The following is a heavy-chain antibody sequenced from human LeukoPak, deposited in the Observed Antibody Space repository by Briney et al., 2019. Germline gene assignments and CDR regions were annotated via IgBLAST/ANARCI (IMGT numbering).Heavy chain of an antibody. CDR1: GFTFSNYW. Sequence: GGSLRLSCAASGFTFSNYWMSWVRQAPGKGLEWVANIKQDGSEKYYVDSVKGRFTISRDNGKNTLYLQMNSLRAEDTAVYYCARGSTYYDSSGQVPFDYWGQGTLVTVSS. D-gene: IGHD3-22*01. J-gene: IGHJ4*02. V-gene: IGHV3-7*01. CDR3: ARGSTYYDSSGQVPFDY. CDR2: IKQDGSEK.